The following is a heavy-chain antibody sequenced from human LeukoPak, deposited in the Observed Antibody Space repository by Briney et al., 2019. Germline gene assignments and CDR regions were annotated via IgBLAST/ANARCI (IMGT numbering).Heavy chain of an antibody. J-gene: IGHJ4*02. CDR3: ARDLEDGYMHY. Sequence: GASVKVSCKASGDTFTTYAISWVRQAPGQGLEWMGGIIPIFGTANYAQKFQGRVTITTDESTSTAYMELSSLRSEDTAVYYCARDLEDGYMHYWGQGTLVTVSS. V-gene: IGHV1-69*05. CDR1: GDTFTTYA. D-gene: IGHD5-24*01. CDR2: IIPIFGTA.